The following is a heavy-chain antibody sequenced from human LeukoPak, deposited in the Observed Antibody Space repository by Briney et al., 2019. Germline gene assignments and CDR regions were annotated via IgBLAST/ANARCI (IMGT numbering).Heavy chain of an antibody. J-gene: IGHJ4*02. CDR3: GRHLFWVAPTDY. D-gene: IGHD3-3*01. CDR1: GYNFTTYG. Sequence: ASVKVSCKASGYNFTTYGISWVRQAPGQGLEWMGWISPDRGNTKYAQNLQGRVTMTTDTSTSTAYMELRSLRSDDTALYYCGRHLFWVAPTDYWGQGTLVTVSS. V-gene: IGHV1-18*01. CDR2: ISPDRGNT.